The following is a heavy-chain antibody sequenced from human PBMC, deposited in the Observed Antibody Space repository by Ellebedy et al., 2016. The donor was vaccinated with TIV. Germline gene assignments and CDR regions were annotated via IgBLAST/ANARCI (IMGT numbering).Heavy chain of an antibody. Sequence: GESLKISCAASGFTVSSNYMSWVRQAQGKGLEWVSVIYRGGSTYYADSVKGRFTISRDNSKNTLYLQMNSLRAEDTAVYYCARGMPGKGYHYHYGMDVWGQGTTVTVSS. CDR3: ARGMPGKGYHYHYGMDV. CDR2: IYRGGST. J-gene: IGHJ6*02. CDR1: GFTVSSNY. D-gene: IGHD2-2*01. V-gene: IGHV3-53*01.